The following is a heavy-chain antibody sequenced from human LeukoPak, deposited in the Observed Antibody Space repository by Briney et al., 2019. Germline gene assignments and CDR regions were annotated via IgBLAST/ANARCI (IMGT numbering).Heavy chain of an antibody. CDR3: ARVTGYMIEDYFDY. V-gene: IGHV4-59*01. Sequence: SETLSLTCTVSGGSISGYYWSWIRQPPGKGLEWIGYIYYSGSTNYNPSLKSRVTISVDTSKNQFSLKLRSVTAADTAVYYCARVTGYMIEDYFDYWGQGTLVTVSS. CDR2: IYYSGST. J-gene: IGHJ4*02. D-gene: IGHD3-22*01. CDR1: GGSISGYY.